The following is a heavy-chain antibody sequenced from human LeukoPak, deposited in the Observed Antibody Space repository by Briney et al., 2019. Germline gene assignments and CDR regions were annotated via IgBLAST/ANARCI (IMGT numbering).Heavy chain of an antibody. CDR2: ISPSGGIT. Sequence: PGGTLRLSCAASGFTFRSHGMNWVRQAPGKGLEWVLGISPSGGITYYTDSVRGRFTISRDNSKNTVSLQMNSLRGEDTAVYYCAKDDDSSGYYVIDYWGQGTLVTVSS. V-gene: IGHV3-23*01. J-gene: IGHJ4*02. D-gene: IGHD3-22*01. CDR3: AKDDDSSGYYVIDY. CDR1: GFTFRSHG.